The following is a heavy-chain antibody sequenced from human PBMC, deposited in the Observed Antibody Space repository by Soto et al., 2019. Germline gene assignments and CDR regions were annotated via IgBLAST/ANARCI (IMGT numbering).Heavy chain of an antibody. V-gene: IGHV1-8*01. CDR1: GYTFTSYD. Sequence: ASVKVSCKASGYTFTSYDINWVRQATGQGLEWMGWMNPNSGNTGYAQKFQGRVTMTRNTSISTAYMELSSLRSEDTAVYYCARLEDSYYYDSPFDPWGQGTLVTVSS. D-gene: IGHD3-22*01. CDR2: MNPNSGNT. CDR3: ARLEDSYYYDSPFDP. J-gene: IGHJ5*02.